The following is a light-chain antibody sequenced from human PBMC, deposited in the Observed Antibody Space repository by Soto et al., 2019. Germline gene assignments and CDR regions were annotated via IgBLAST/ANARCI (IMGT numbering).Light chain of an antibody. J-gene: IGLJ1*01. CDR1: NSNIGAGYD. V-gene: IGLV1-40*01. Sequence: QPVLTQPPSVSGAPGQRVTISCTGSNSNIGAGYDVHWYQQLPGTAPKLLIYDNSNRPSGVPDRFSGSKSGTSASLAITGLQAEDEADYYCQSFDSSLSAYVFGTGTKVTVL. CDR2: DNS. CDR3: QSFDSSLSAYV.